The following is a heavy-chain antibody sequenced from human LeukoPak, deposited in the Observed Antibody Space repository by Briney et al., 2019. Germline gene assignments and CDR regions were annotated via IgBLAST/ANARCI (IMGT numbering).Heavy chain of an antibody. CDR3: ARVAPIVVVPAAIYYYYYMDV. V-gene: IGHV3-64*01. CDR1: GFTFSSHA. J-gene: IGHJ6*03. D-gene: IGHD2-2*01. Sequence: GGSLRLSCAASGFTFSSHAMHWVRQAPGKGLEYVSAISSNGGSTYYANSVKGRFTISRDNSKNTLYLQMGSLRAEDMAVYYCARVAPIVVVPAAIYYYYYMDVWGKGTTVTVSS. CDR2: ISSNGGST.